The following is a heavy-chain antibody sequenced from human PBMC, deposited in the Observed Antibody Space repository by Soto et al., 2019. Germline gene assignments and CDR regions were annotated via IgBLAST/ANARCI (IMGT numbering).Heavy chain of an antibody. Sequence: SETLSFPCSLSGSCISSGYYEWSCNRQPPGKGLEWIVYIYYSRSTSSNPSLKSRVTISVETSRSECSLKLSSVCASDTAVYYCSRDGPHYDSWSGYYSYYSSYGLVGLHQGTTVA. CDR1: GSCISSGYYE. CDR2: IYYSRST. D-gene: IGHD3-3*01. CDR3: SRDGPHYDSWSGYYSYYSSYGLVG. J-gene: IGHJ6*02. V-gene: IGHV4-30-4*01.